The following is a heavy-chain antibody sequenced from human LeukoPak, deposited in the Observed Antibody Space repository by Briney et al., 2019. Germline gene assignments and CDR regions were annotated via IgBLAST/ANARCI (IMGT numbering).Heavy chain of an antibody. J-gene: IGHJ6*02. Sequence: GSSVKVSCKASGGTFIIYAISWVRQAPGQGLEWMGGIIPIFGTASYAQKFQGRVTITADESTSTAYMELSSLRSEDTAVYYCAGLGYCSSTSCYETRYYYYGMDVWGQGTTVTVSS. CDR2: IIPIFGTA. V-gene: IGHV1-69*01. CDR1: GGTFIIYA. D-gene: IGHD2-2*01. CDR3: AGLGYCSSTSCYETRYYYYGMDV.